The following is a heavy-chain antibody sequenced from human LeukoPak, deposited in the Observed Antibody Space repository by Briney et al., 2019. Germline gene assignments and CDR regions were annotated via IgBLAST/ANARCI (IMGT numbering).Heavy chain of an antibody. Sequence: ASVKVSCKASGYTFTSYDINWVRQATGQGLEWMGWMNPNSGNTGYAQKFQGRVTITRNTSISTAYMELSSLRSEDTAVYYCARDPSGYSYGYPTDYWGQGTLVTVSS. V-gene: IGHV1-8*03. CDR2: MNPNSGNT. D-gene: IGHD5-18*01. CDR1: GYTFTSYD. J-gene: IGHJ4*02. CDR3: ARDPSGYSYGYPTDY.